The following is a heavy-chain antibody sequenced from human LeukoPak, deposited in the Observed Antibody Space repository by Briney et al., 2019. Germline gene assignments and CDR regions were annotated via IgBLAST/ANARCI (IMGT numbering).Heavy chain of an antibody. V-gene: IGHV3-7*01. J-gene: IGHJ4*02. CDR2: IKSDGSEE. D-gene: IGHD4-11*01. CDR3: ARDSNWYPVDY. Sequence: GGSLRLSCAASGFTFSNYSMNWVRQAPGKGLEWVANIKSDGSEENYVDSLKGRVTISRDNAKNSLYLQINGLRVEDTAVYYCARDSNWYPVDYWGQGTLVTVYS. CDR1: GFTFSNYS.